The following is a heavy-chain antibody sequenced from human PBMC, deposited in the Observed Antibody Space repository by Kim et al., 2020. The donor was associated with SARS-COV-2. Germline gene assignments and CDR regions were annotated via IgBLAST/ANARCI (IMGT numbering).Heavy chain of an antibody. D-gene: IGHD3-10*01. Sequence: DTRYNPSFEGQVTISADKSITPAYLQWTGLKASDTAMYYCARTSYGGAFDIWGQGTMVTVSS. CDR3: ARTSYGGAFDI. J-gene: IGHJ3*02. V-gene: IGHV5-51*01. CDR2: DT.